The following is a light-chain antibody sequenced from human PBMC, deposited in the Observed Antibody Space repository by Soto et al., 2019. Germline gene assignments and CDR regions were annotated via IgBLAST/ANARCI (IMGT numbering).Light chain of an antibody. J-gene: IGKJ2*03. V-gene: IGKV3-11*01. Sequence: EIVLTQFPATLSLSPGESATLSCRASQSVSTYLAWYQQKPGQAPRLLIYGASNRATGIPGRFSGSGSGTDFSLSIRSREPEDFLVYYCQQRDSWPLYSFGQGTNLEIK. CDR1: QSVSTY. CDR3: QQRDSWPLYS. CDR2: GAS.